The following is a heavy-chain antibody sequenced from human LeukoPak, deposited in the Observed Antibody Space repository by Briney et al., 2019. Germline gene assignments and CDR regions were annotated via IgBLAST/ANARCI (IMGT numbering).Heavy chain of an antibody. Sequence: SETLSLTCTVSGGSSSSYYWSWIRQPPGKGLEWIGYIYYSGSTNYNPSLKSRVTISVDTSKNQFSLKLSSVTAADTAVYYCARDPGDPDAFDIWGQGTMVTVSS. J-gene: IGHJ3*02. CDR3: ARDPGDPDAFDI. V-gene: IGHV4-59*01. CDR1: GGSSSSYY. CDR2: IYYSGST. D-gene: IGHD4-17*01.